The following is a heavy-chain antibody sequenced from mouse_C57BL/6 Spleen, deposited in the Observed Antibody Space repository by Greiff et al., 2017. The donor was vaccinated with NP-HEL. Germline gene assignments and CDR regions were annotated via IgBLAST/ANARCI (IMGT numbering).Heavy chain of an antibody. CDR3: ARDGHYGSSSDY. D-gene: IGHD1-1*01. CDR1: GYSITSGYY. CDR2: ISYDGSN. J-gene: IGHJ2*01. V-gene: IGHV3-6*01. Sequence: EVKLQESGPGLVKPSQSLSLTCSVTGYSITSGYYWNWIRQFPGNKLEWMGYISYDGSNNYNPSLKNRISITRDTSKNQFFLKLNSVTTEDTATYYCARDGHYGSSSDYWGQGTTLTVSS.